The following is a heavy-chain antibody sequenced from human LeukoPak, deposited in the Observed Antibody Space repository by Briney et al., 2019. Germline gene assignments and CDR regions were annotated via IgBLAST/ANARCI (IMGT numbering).Heavy chain of an antibody. Sequence: GGPLRLSCAASGFTFNTHAMSWVRQAAGKGLEWVSGINGNGASTYYSDSVKGRFTISRDNSKNTLYLQMSSLRAEDTAVYYCAKDQGYSYYYLDYWGQGTLVTVSS. V-gene: IGHV3-23*01. CDR1: GFTFNTHA. CDR2: INGNGAST. CDR3: AKDQGYSYYYLDY. D-gene: IGHD5-18*01. J-gene: IGHJ4*02.